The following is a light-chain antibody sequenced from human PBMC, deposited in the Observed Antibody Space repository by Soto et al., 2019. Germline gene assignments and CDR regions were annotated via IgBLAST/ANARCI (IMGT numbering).Light chain of an antibody. CDR1: PDIRND. CDR2: AGS. Sequence: DIQMTQSPTSLSSYLLDRVTITCRASPDIRNDLGWYQQKPGKAPKRLIYAGSSLHSGVPSRFSGSGSGTEFTFTISSLQPEDFATYYCLQHNSYPLTFGGGTKVDI. V-gene: IGKV1-17*01. CDR3: LQHNSYPLT. J-gene: IGKJ4*01.